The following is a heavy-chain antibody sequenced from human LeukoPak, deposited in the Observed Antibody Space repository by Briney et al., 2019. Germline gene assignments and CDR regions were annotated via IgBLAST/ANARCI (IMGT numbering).Heavy chain of an antibody. V-gene: IGHV3-21*01. Sequence: TGGSLRLSCAGSGFTFSSYSMNWVRQAPGKGLEWVSSISSSSSYIYYADSVKGRFTISRDNAKNSLYLQMNSLRAEDTAVYYCARGLNWNYGWFDPWGQGTLVTVSS. D-gene: IGHD1-7*01. CDR3: ARGLNWNYGWFDP. CDR1: GFTFSSYS. CDR2: ISSSSSYI. J-gene: IGHJ5*02.